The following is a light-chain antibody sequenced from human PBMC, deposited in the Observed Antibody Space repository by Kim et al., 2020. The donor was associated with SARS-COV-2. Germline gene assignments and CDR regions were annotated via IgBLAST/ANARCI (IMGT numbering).Light chain of an antibody. CDR2: ATS. CDR1: QDICNY. V-gene: IGKV1-27*01. Sequence: SASVGDEVTIPCRPCQDICNYLAWYQQKPGKAPKLLMYATSTLQSGVPSRFRGSRSGTDFTLIITRLQPEDVATYFCQKYDSAPWTFGQGTKVDI. CDR3: QKYDSAPWT. J-gene: IGKJ1*01.